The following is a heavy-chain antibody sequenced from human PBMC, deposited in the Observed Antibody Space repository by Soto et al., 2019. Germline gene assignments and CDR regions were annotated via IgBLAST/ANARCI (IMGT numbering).Heavy chain of an antibody. Sequence: SETMSLTCRVSGGSISRGDYYWSWIRQPPGKGLEWIGYIYYSGSTYYNPSLKSRVTISVDTSKNQFSLKLSSVTAADTAVYYCARERPDDARLDPWGQGTLVTVSS. V-gene: IGHV4-30-4*01. CDR2: IYYSGST. CDR1: GGSISRGDYY. CDR3: ARERPDDARLDP. J-gene: IGHJ5*02. D-gene: IGHD6-6*01.